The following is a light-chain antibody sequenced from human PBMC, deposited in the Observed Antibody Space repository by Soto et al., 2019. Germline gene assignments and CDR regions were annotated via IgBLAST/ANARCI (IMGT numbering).Light chain of an antibody. CDR3: SSYTTTSTRV. Sequence: QSALTQPASVSGSPGQSITISCTGSSSDVGGYSYVSWYQQLPGKAPKLIIYDVNLRPSGVSDRFSGSTSGNTASLTISGLQTEDEADYYCSSYTTTSTRVFGGGTKLTVL. J-gene: IGLJ2*01. V-gene: IGLV2-14*01. CDR1: SSDVGGYSY. CDR2: DVN.